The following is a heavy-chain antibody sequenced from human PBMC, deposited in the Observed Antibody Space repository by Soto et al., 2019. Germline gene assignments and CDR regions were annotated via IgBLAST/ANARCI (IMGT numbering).Heavy chain of an antibody. Sequence: QVQLQQWGAEVLKPSETLSLTCVVNGGSFSGYYWSWIRQPPGKGLEWIGEINDSGITDSNPSLESRVTISGDTSKNQFSLKLTSVTAADTAVYYCARSSGDDFFYYGMDVWGHGTTVTVSS. CDR3: ARSSGDDFFYYGMDV. CDR2: INDSGIT. V-gene: IGHV4-34*01. CDR1: GGSFSGYY. J-gene: IGHJ6*02. D-gene: IGHD4-17*01.